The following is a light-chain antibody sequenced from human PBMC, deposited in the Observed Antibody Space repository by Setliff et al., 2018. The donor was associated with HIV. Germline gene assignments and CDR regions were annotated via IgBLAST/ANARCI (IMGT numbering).Light chain of an antibody. CDR2: DVS. CDR3: SSYTSSSTLVG. CDR1: SSDIGGYNH. Sequence: QSALTQPAPVSGSPGQSITISCTGTSSDIGGYNHVSWYQQHPGKAPKVMIYDVSNRPSGVSYRFSGSKSGNTASLTISGLQAEDEADYYCSSYTSSSTLVGFGGGTKGTV. J-gene: IGLJ2*01. V-gene: IGLV2-14*01.